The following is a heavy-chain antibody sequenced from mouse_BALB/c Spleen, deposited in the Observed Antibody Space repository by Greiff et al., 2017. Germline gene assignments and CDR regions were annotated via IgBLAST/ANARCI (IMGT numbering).Heavy chain of an antibody. V-gene: IGHV5-17*02. D-gene: IGHD2-14*01. CDR3: ARDYRYDEGYYAMDY. Sequence: EVQLVESGGGLVQPGGSRKLSCAASGFTFSSFGMHWVRQAPEKGLEWVAYISSGSSTIYYADTVKGRFTISRDNPKNTLFLQMTSLRSEDTAMYYCARDYRYDEGYYAMDYWGQGTSVTVSS. J-gene: IGHJ4*01. CDR2: ISSGSSTI. CDR1: GFTFSSFG.